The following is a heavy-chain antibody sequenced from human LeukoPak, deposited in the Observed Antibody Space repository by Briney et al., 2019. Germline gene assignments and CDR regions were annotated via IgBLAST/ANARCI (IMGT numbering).Heavy chain of an antibody. J-gene: IGHJ4*02. D-gene: IGHD3-10*01. V-gene: IGHV3-74*01. CDR3: TSGSYYNDY. CDR1: GFTFSSYW. CDR2: IKSDGSRI. Sequence: GGSLRLSCTASGFTFSSYWMHWIRQAPGKGLLWVSHIKSDGSRINYADSVKGRFTISRDNGKNTLYLQMNSLRAEDTAVYYCTSGSYYNDYWGQGTLVTVSS.